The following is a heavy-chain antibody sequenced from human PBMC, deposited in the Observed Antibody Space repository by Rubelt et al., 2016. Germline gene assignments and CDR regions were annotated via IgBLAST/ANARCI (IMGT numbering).Heavy chain of an antibody. CDR1: GGSISAYY. D-gene: IGHD3-3*01. V-gene: IGHV4-59*01. J-gene: IGHJ3*02. Sequence: QVQLQESGPGLVEPSETLSLTCTVSGGSISAYYWSWIRQSPGKGLEWIGYIYYSGSTYYNPSPKSRVTISVDTSKNQFSLRLGVGTAADTAVYYCARVAKDTMFSPWSVFDIWGQGTMVTVSS. CDR2: IYYSGST. CDR3: ARVAKDTMFSPWSVFDI.